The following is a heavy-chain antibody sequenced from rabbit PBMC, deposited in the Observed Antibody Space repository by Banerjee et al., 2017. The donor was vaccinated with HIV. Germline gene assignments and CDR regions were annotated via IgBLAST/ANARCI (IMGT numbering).Heavy chain of an antibody. D-gene: IGHD7-1*01. J-gene: IGHJ4*01. CDR3: ARGGGVTGWNFGL. V-gene: IGHV1S45*01. Sequence: QEQLEESGGDLVQPEGSLTLTCTASGFTLSSYWICWVRQAPGKGLEWSACIDTGSSGSTYYASWAKGRFTISKTSSTTVTLQMTSLTAADTATYFCARGGGVTGWNFGLWGQGTLVTVS. CDR2: IDTGSSGST. CDR1: GFTLSSYW.